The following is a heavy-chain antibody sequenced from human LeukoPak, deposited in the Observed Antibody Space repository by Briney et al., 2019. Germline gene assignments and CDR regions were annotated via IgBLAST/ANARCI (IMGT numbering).Heavy chain of an antibody. Sequence: PGRSLRLSCAASGFTFSSYAMPWVRQAPGKGLEWVAVISYDGSNKYYADSVKGRFTISRDNSKNTLYLQMNSLRAEDTAVYYCARDGYGDYPHRDYWGQGTLVTVSS. CDR3: ARDGYGDYPHRDY. CDR2: ISYDGSNK. V-gene: IGHV3-30-3*01. D-gene: IGHD4-17*01. J-gene: IGHJ4*02. CDR1: GFTFSSYA.